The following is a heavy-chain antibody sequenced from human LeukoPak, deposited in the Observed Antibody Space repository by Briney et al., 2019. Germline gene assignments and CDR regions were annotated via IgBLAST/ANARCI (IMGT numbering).Heavy chain of an antibody. CDR2: ISAYDGNT. CDR3: ARGDSYGSCLDI. Sequence: ASVKVSCKASGGTFSSYAISWVRQAPGQGLEWIGWISAYDGNTYYAQKLQGRVAMTTDTSTSTAYMELSSLRSEDTAVYYCARGDSYGSCLDIWGQGTMVIVSS. V-gene: IGHV1-18*01. CDR1: GGTFSSYA. J-gene: IGHJ3*02. D-gene: IGHD5-18*01.